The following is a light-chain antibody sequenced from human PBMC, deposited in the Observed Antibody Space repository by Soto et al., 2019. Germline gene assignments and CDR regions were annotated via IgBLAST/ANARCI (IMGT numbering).Light chain of an antibody. CDR1: QSVLYSSNNRNY. J-gene: IGKJ4*01. Sequence: DIVMTQSPDSLAVSLGERGTINCKSSQSVLYSSNNRNYLAWFQQKPGQPPKLLIYWASTRESGVPDRFSGSGSGTDFTLTISGLQAEDVAVYYCQQYYNTPLTFGGGTQVDIK. CDR3: QQYYNTPLT. CDR2: WAS. V-gene: IGKV4-1*01.